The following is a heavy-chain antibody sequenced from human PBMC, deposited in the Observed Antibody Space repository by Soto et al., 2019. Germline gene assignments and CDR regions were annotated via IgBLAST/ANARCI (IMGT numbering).Heavy chain of an antibody. Sequence: QVQLQESGPGLVKPSQTLSLTCTVSGDSIASGAYYWSWIRHHPGKGLEWIGYIYYSGSTYYNPSLKSRVSISGDTSQNQFSLKLSSLTAADPAVYYCASVDNRITIDSWGPGTLVIVSS. CDR1: GDSIASGAYY. CDR3: ASVDNRITIDS. V-gene: IGHV4-31*03. CDR2: IYYSGST. D-gene: IGHD1-20*01. J-gene: IGHJ4*02.